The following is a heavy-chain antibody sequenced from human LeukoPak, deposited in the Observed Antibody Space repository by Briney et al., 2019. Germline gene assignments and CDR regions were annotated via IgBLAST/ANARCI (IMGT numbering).Heavy chain of an antibody. V-gene: IGHV3-48*03. J-gene: IGHJ4*02. CDR2: ISSSSSNI. CDR3: ARDLYGDYSVDY. Sequence: GGSLRLSCAASGFTLCIYEMMWAPHARGGGLVWVSYISSSSSNIYYADSVKGRFTISRDNAKNSLYLQMNSLRAEDTAVYYCARDLYGDYSVDYWGQGTLVTVSS. D-gene: IGHD4-17*01. CDR1: GFTLCIYE.